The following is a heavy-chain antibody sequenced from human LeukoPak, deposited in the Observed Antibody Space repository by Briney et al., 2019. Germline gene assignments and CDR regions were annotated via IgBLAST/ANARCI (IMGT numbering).Heavy chain of an antibody. J-gene: IGHJ3*02. CDR1: GFTFSTYA. Sequence: PGGSLRLSCAASGFTFSTYAMSWVRQAPGKGLEWVANIKQDGSEKYYVDSVKGRFTISRDNAKNSLYLQMNSLRAEDTAIYYCARGSNWAFDSWGQGTMVTVSS. CDR2: IKQDGSEK. V-gene: IGHV3-7*01. CDR3: ARGSNWAFDS. D-gene: IGHD2-8*01.